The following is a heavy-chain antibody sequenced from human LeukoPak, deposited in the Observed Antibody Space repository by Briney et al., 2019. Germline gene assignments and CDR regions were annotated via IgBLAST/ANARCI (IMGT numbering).Heavy chain of an antibody. CDR3: ASGVVGGTTVGP. CDR1: GDTFSTYD. Sequence: ASVKVSCKPSGDTFSTYDVNWVRQATGQGLEWMGWMNPKSGHTVYVQKFQGRVTMTGDTSTAYMELSDLKSDDTAVYYCASGVVGGTTVGPWGQGTLVIVSS. V-gene: IGHV1-8*01. J-gene: IGHJ5*02. D-gene: IGHD1-7*01. CDR2: MNPKSGHT.